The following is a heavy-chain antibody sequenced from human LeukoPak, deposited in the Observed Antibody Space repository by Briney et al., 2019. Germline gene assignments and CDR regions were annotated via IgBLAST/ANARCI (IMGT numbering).Heavy chain of an antibody. CDR1: GFTFSSYG. CDR3: AKDEVGGHFEY. CDR2: ISGGGGST. V-gene: IGHV3-23*01. Sequence: PGGSLRLSCAASGFTFSSYGMSWVRQAPGKGLEWVSAISGGGGSTYYADSVKGRFTISRDNAKNSVHLQMNNLRVEDTAVYYCAKDEVGGHFEYWGQGILVTVSS. J-gene: IGHJ4*02.